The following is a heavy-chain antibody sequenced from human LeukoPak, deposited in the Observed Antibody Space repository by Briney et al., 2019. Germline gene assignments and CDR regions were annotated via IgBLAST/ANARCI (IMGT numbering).Heavy chain of an antibody. CDR3: ARDRPFYGSGSYYNP. V-gene: IGHV3-7*03. CDR1: GFTFSSYS. CDR2: IKQDGSEK. Sequence: QPGGSLRLSCAASGFTFSSYSMNWVRQAPGKGLEWVANIKQDGSEKYYVDSVKGRFTISRDNAKNSLYLQMNSLRAEDTAVCYCARDRPFYGSGSYYNPWGQGTLVTVSS. D-gene: IGHD3-10*01. J-gene: IGHJ5*02.